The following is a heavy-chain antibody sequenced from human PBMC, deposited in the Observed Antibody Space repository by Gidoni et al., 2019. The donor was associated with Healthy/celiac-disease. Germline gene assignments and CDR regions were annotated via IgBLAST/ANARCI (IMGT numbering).Heavy chain of an antibody. CDR3: ARNGLSSGLPYDY. CDR1: GYSVTSYW. J-gene: IGHJ4*02. Sequence: VQQVQSGAEVKKPGESRKISCKGSGYSVTSYWSGWVRQMPGKGLEWMGIIYPGDSDTRYSPSFQGQVTISAAKSLSTAYLQWISLKASDTAMYYCARNGLSSGLPYDYWGQGTLVTVSS. D-gene: IGHD3-22*01. CDR2: IYPGDSDT. V-gene: IGHV5-51*03.